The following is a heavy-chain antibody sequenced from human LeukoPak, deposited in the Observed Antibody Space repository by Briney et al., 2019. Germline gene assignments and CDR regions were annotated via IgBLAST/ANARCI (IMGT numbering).Heavy chain of an antibody. CDR3: ARLSYYDSTGLYYYSYYYMDV. Sequence: SETLSLTCTVSGGSISSYYWSWIRQPPGKGLEWIGEINHSGSPNYNPALQSRVTISIHTSKNQFSLKLNSVTAADTAVYYCARLSYYDSTGLYYYSYYYMDVWDKGATVTVSS. J-gene: IGHJ6*03. D-gene: IGHD3-22*01. V-gene: IGHV4-34*01. CDR1: GGSISSYY. CDR2: INHSGSP.